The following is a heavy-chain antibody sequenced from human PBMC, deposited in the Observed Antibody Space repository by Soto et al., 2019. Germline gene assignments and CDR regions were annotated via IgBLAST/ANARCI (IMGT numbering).Heavy chain of an antibody. V-gene: IGHV1-18*01. CDR2: INVYNGNT. J-gene: IGHJ4*02. D-gene: IGHD6-13*01. Sequence: QVQLVQSGTEVKKPGASVKVSCKASGYTFTSFGIGWVRQAPGQGLEWMGWINVYNGNTYYVQKLEGRVTMTTDTXXRTTYMDLRSLRSDDTGVYYCARVPFSSSWYGVDYWGQGTLITVPS. CDR3: ARVPFSSSWYGVDY. CDR1: GYTFTSFG.